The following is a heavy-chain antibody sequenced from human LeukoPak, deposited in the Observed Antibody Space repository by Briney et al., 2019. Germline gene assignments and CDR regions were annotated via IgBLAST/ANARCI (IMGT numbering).Heavy chain of an antibody. J-gene: IGHJ4*02. V-gene: IGHV3-23*01. CDR2: ISGSGART. CDR3: AKDRPCTTCSPSDY. D-gene: IGHD2-2*01. CDR1: GFTFSTYA. Sequence: GGSLRLSCAASGFTFSTYAVSWVRQAPGKGLEWVSSISGSGARTYYADSVKGRFTISRDTSKYTLYLQMNSLRADDTAVYYCAKDRPCTTCSPSDYWGQGTLVTVSS.